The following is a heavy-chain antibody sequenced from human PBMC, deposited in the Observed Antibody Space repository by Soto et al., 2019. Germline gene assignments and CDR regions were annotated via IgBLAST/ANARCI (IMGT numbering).Heavy chain of an antibody. V-gene: IGHV1-3*01. CDR2: INAGNGNT. Sequence: ASVKVSCTASGYRFTSYAMHWVRQAPGQRLEWMGWINAGNGNTKYSQKFQGRVTITRDTSASTAYMELSSLRSEDTAVYYCARVRAVAGTGSFDYWGQGTLVTVSS. D-gene: IGHD6-19*01. CDR3: ARVRAVAGTGSFDY. CDR1: GYRFTSYA. J-gene: IGHJ4*02.